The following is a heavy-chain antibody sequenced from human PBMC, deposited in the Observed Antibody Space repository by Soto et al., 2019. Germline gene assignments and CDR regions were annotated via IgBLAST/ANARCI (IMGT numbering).Heavy chain of an antibody. Sequence: SETLSLTCTVSGGSVNSDSYYWTWIRQPPGKRLEWIGSLYYSGSTNYNPSLKSRVTISVDTSKNQFSLKLSSVTAADTAVYFCARVRYCSGGSCYWFDPWGQGTLVTVSS. CDR3: ARVRYCSGGSCYWFDP. D-gene: IGHD2-15*01. J-gene: IGHJ5*02. CDR1: GGSVNSDSYY. CDR2: LYYSGST. V-gene: IGHV4-61*01.